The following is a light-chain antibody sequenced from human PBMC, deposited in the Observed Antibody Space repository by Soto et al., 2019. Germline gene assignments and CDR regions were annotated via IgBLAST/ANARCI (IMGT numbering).Light chain of an antibody. CDR1: ERLSSVY. V-gene: IGKV3-20*01. Sequence: RATVSCRASERLSSVYLAWYQQRPGQPPRLLIYGASNRATGIPDRFSGSGSGSYFALISIRLGSAVSAILYSRQYDVSPRGPFCPGTRLEIK. J-gene: IGKJ5*01. CDR3: RQYDVSPRGP. CDR2: GAS.